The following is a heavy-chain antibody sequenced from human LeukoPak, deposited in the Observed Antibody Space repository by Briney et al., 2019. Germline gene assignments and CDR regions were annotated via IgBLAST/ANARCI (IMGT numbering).Heavy chain of an antibody. D-gene: IGHD3-3*01. CDR3: ARMSARYYLDV. CDR1: GFPFSGYW. CDR2: INSDGSST. V-gene: IGHV3-74*01. Sequence: GGSLRLSCVASGFPFSGYWMHWVRQAPGKGLVWVSRINSDGSSTSDADTVKGRFTISKDNTKNTLFLQMNSLRADDTAVYYCARMSARYYLDVWGQGTTVTVSS. J-gene: IGHJ6*03.